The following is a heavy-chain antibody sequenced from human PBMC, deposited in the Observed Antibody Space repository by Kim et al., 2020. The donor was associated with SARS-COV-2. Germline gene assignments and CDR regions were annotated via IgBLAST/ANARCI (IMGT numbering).Heavy chain of an antibody. Sequence: GGSLRLSCAASGFTFSSYAMSWVRQAPGKGLEWVSALTSDGDDTYYIDSVMGRFTISRDNSKNKLYLEMNSLRAEDTAMYYCTKNPTLTKPSYWGRGTLVTVSS. J-gene: IGHJ4*02. CDR1: GFTFSSYA. D-gene: IGHD4-17*01. CDR2: LTSDGDDT. V-gene: IGHV3-23*01. CDR3: TKNPTLTKPSY.